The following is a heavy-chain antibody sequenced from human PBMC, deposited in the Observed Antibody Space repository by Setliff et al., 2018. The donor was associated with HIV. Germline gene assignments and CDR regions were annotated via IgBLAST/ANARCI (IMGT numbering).Heavy chain of an antibody. CDR3: AHFTHFRDVYFDS. J-gene: IGHJ4*01. CDR2: IYWDDDV. D-gene: IGHD2-21*01. CDR1: GDSIRNGGYS. V-gene: IGHV2-5*08. Sequence: TLSLTCVVSGDSIRNGGYSWTWIRQPPGEGLEWLALIYWDDDVRYSPPLKNRLSISKDNSKNQVVLAMSNMDPVDTATYFCAHFTHFRDVYFDSWGPGILVTVSS.